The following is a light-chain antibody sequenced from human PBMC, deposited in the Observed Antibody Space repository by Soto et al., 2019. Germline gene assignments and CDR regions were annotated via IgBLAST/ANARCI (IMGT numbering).Light chain of an antibody. CDR3: ATWDDSLSGPV. J-gene: IGLJ2*01. CDR1: SSNIGSNY. CDR2: KNT. V-gene: IGLV1-47*01. Sequence: QPVLTQPPSASGTPGQRVAISCSGSSSNIGSNYVYWYHQLPGTAPKLLIYKNTQRPSGVPDRFSGSKSGTSASLAVSGLRSEDEADYYCATWDDSLSGPVFGGGTKLTVL.